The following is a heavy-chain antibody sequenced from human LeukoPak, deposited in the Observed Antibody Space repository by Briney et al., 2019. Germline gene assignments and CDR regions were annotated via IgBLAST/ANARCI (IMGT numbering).Heavy chain of an antibody. CDR2: IIPIFGTA. J-gene: IGHJ4*02. D-gene: IGHD2-15*01. Sequence: GASVKLSCKASGVTFSSYAISWVRQAPGQGLEWIGGIIPIFGTANYAQKFQGRVTITADESTSTAYMELSSLRSEDTAVYYCARGSVGYCSGGSCYSANDYWGQGTLVTVSS. V-gene: IGHV1-69*01. CDR3: ARGSVGYCSGGSCYSANDY. CDR1: GVTFSSYA.